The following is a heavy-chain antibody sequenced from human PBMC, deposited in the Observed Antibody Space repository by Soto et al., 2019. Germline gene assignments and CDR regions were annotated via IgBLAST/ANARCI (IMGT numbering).Heavy chain of an antibody. CDR2: IGSSGEST. J-gene: IGHJ3*02. Sequence: PGGSLRLSCATSGFIFTTYAMNWVCQAPGKGLEWVSAIGSSGESTFYAESVRGRFTISRDNSLNTLYLQMRSLRPEDTAVYYCAHPRGYGVFDAVDIWGQGTMVTVSS. CDR1: GFIFTTYA. D-gene: IGHD4-17*01. V-gene: IGHV3-23*01. CDR3: AHPRGYGVFDAVDI.